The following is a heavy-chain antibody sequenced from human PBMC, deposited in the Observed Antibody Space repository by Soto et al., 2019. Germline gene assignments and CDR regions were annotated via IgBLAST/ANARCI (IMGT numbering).Heavy chain of an antibody. CDR3: ARQRTTVVTQAYFDH. D-gene: IGHD2-21*02. CDR1: GESLISNSYY. Sequence: PXGTLSLTCIVSGESLISNSYYWGWIRQPPGKGLEWIGSIYYSGRTYYNPSFKSRVTISIDTSKNQFSLKLSSVTATDTAVYYCARQRTTVVTQAYFDHWGQGALVTVSS. CDR2: IYYSGRT. V-gene: IGHV4-39*01. J-gene: IGHJ4*02.